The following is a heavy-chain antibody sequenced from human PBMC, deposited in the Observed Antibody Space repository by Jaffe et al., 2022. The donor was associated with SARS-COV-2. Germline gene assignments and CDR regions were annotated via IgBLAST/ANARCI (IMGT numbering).Heavy chain of an antibody. CDR3: AKNTVDPRAFFDY. CDR2: ISAGTGNT. CDR1: GYIFINYA. Sequence: QVQLVQSGAEVKKPGASVKVSCRASGYIFINYAIHWVRQAPGQRLEWLGCISAGTGNTKYSLKFQGRVTIARDTSASTAYMELSSLTSEDTAVYYCAKNTVDPRAFFDYWGQGTLVTVST. J-gene: IGHJ4*02. V-gene: IGHV1-3*01. D-gene: IGHD2-21*01.